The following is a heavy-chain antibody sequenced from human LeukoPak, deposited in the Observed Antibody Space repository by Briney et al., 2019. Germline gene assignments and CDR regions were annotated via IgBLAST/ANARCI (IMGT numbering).Heavy chain of an antibody. V-gene: IGHV3-15*01. CDR2: MKSKTDGGTT. CDR1: GLIFSSYS. Sequence: GGSLRLSCAASGLIFSSYSMSWIRQAPGKGLEWVGRMKSKTDGGTTGYAAPVKGRFTISRDDSKNRLFLQMNNLKSEDSGIYYCTTEVAGFDNWGQGSLVTVSS. CDR3: TTEVAGFDN. J-gene: IGHJ4*02. D-gene: IGHD6-19*01.